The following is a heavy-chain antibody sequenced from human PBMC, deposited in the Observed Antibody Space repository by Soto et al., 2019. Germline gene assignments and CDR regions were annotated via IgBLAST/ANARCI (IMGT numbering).Heavy chain of an antibody. CDR3: YHPGPLRSFDY. J-gene: IGHJ4*02. CDR2: ISYDGSNK. CDR1: GSTFSSYG. Sequence: QPGGSLRLSCAASGSTFSSYGMHWVRQAPGKGLEWVAVISYDGSNKYYADSVKGRFTISRDNSKNTLYLQMNSLRAEDTAVYYCYHPGPLRSFDYWGQGTLVTVSS. V-gene: IGHV3-30*03.